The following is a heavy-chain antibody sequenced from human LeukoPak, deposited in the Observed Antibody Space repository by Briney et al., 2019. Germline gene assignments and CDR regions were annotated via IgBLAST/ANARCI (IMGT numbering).Heavy chain of an antibody. Sequence: ASVKVSCKVSGYTFTSYGISWVRQAPGQGLEWMGWISAYNGNTNYAQKLQGGVTMTTDTSTSTAYMELRSLRSDGTAVYYCARVDYSARYCSSTSCHLGLYYYYYYMDVWGKGTTVTVSS. CDR1: GYTFTSYG. D-gene: IGHD2-2*01. V-gene: IGHV1-18*01. CDR3: ARVDYSARYCSSTSCHLGLYYYYYYMDV. CDR2: ISAYNGNT. J-gene: IGHJ6*03.